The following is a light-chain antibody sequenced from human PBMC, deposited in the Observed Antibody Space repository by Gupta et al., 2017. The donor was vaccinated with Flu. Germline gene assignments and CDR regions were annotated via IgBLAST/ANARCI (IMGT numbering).Light chain of an antibody. J-gene: IGLJ3*02. CDR1: VLPNKF. V-gene: IGLV3-10*01. CDR3: YSTDNDGMEV. CDR2: EDI. Sequence: ARITCSGDVLPNKFAYWYQQKSGQVPMLVIHEDIKRPSGIPERFSGPSSGTVATLTNSGAQLEDEADYYCYSTDNDGMEVFGVGTKLTVL.